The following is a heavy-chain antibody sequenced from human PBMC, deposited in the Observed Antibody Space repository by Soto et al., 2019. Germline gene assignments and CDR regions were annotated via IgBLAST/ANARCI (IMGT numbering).Heavy chain of an antibody. J-gene: IGHJ5*02. D-gene: IGHD6-13*01. Sequence: QVQLVESGGGVVQPGRSLRLSCAASGFTFSSYGMHWVRQAPGKGLEWVAVMWYDGSNKYYADSVKGRFTISRDNSKNSLFLQMNSLRDEDTAMYYCARDNGRAGSFDPWGQGTLVTVSS. CDR3: ARDNGRAGSFDP. CDR1: GFTFSSYG. V-gene: IGHV3-33*01. CDR2: MWYDGSNK.